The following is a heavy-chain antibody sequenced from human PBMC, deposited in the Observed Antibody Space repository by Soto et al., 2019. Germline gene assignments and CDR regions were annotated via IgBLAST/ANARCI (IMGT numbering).Heavy chain of an antibody. CDR3: ASGYYDSRGYSSDY. J-gene: IGHJ4*02. CDR2: LIVILGTT. V-gene: IGHV1-46*03. D-gene: IGHD3-22*01. CDR1: GYTFTTYY. Sequence: QVQLVQSGAEVKKPGASVEVSCKASGYTFTTYYIHWVRHAPGQGLEWMGGLIVILGTTNYAQKFKGRVTFTADESTSTAYMEVSSVESEDTAIYYCASGYYDSRGYSSDYWGQGTQVTVSS.